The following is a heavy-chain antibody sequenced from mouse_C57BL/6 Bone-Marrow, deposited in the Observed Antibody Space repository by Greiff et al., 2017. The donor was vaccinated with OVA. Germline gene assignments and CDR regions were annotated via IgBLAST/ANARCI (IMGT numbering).Heavy chain of an antibody. Sequence: EVQGVESGGGLVQPGGSLKLSCAASGFTFSDYYMYWVRQTPEKRLEWVAYISNGGGSTYYPDTVKGRFTISRDNAKNTLYLQMSRLKSEDTAMYYCARHDGYLCPYYAMDYWGQGTSVTVSS. CDR2: ISNGGGST. J-gene: IGHJ4*01. CDR3: ARHDGYLCPYYAMDY. D-gene: IGHD2-3*01. CDR1: GFTFSDYY. V-gene: IGHV5-12*01.